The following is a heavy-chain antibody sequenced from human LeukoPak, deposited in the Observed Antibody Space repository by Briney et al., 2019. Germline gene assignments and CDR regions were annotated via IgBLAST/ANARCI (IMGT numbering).Heavy chain of an antibody. CDR2: IIPIFGTA. D-gene: IGHD5-24*01. CDR3: ARYGSRDGDYYYYGMDV. CDR1: GGTFSSYA. Sequence: ASVKVSCKASGGTFSSYAISWVRQAPGQGLEWMGGIIPIFGTANYAQKFQGRVTITADKSTSTAYMELSSLRSEDTAVYYCARYGSRDGDYYYYGMDVWGKGTTVTVSS. V-gene: IGHV1-69*06. J-gene: IGHJ6*04.